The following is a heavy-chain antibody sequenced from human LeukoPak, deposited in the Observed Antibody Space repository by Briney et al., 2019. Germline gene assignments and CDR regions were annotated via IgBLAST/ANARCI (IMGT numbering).Heavy chain of an antibody. CDR1: GFTFSSYG. D-gene: IGHD4-11*01. Sequence: GGSLRLSCAASGFTFSSYGMHWVRQAPGKGLEWVAFIRYDGSNKYYADSVKGRFTISRDNSKNTLYLQVNSLRAEDTAVYYCARGNGFDYWGQGTLVTVSS. V-gene: IGHV3-30*02. CDR3: ARGNGFDY. J-gene: IGHJ4*02. CDR2: IRYDGSNK.